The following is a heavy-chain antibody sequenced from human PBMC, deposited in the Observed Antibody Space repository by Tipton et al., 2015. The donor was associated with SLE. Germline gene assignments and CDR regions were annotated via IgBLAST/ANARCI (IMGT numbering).Heavy chain of an antibody. Sequence: QLVQSGVEVKKPGASVKVSCKASGYTFTSYGICWVRQAPGQGLEWMGWISAYNGDTNYAQKLQGRVTMTTDTSTSTAYMELRSLRSEDTAVYYCAIAVAGTLFFDYWGQRALVTVSS. CDR2: ISAYNGDT. CDR3: AIAVAGTLFFDY. CDR1: GYTFTSYG. D-gene: IGHD6-19*01. J-gene: IGHJ4*02. V-gene: IGHV1-18*01.